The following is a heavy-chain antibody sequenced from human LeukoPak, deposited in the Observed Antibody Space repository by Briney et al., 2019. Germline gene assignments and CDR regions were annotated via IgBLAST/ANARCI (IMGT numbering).Heavy chain of an antibody. J-gene: IGHJ3*02. CDR1: GFTFSSYE. Sequence: GGSLRLSCAASGFTFSSYEMNWVRQAPGKGLEWISYISNGDNTIYYADSVKGRFTISRDNAQNLLYLQMNSLRAEDTAVYYCARVGYSSSWHSGSAFDIWGQGTMVTVSS. V-gene: IGHV3-48*03. D-gene: IGHD6-13*01. CDR2: ISNGDNTI. CDR3: ARVGYSSSWHSGSAFDI.